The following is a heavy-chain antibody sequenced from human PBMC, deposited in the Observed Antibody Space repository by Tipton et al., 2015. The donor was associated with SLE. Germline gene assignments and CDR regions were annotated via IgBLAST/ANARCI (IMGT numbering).Heavy chain of an antibody. CDR2: ISGYNGHT. V-gene: IGHV1-18*01. CDR1: GYVFSTYG. D-gene: IGHD2/OR15-2a*01. J-gene: IGHJ6*02. Sequence: QVQLVQSGPEVKKPGASVKVSCKTSGYVFSTYGVTWVRQAPGQGLEWIGWISGYNGHTNYAQKFRDRVTVTTDISTSTAYMEMWSLRSDDTAVYYCANSLLPRYGMDVWGQGTTVTVSS. CDR3: ANSLLPRYGMDV.